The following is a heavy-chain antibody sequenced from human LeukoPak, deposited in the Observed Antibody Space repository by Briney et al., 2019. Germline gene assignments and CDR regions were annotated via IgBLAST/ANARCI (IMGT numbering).Heavy chain of an antibody. CDR1: GFTFSSYS. J-gene: IGHJ4*02. CDR2: ISSSSSTI. Sequence: PGGSLRLSCAASGFTFSSYSMDWVRQAPGKGLEWVSYISSSSSTIYYADSVKGRFTISRDNAKNSLYLQMNSLRAEDTAVYYCASNPSHYDSSDSYWGQGTLVTVSS. D-gene: IGHD3-22*01. V-gene: IGHV3-48*04. CDR3: ASNPSHYDSSDSY.